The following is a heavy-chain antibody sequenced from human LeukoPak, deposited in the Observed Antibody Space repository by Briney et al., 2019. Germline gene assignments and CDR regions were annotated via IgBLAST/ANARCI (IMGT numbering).Heavy chain of an antibody. D-gene: IGHD2/OR15-2a*01. CDR2: ISSSSSYI. CDR3: ARSIPPDY. Sequence: GGSLRLSCAASGVTFSSYAMSWVRQAPGKGLEWVSCISSSSSYIYYADSLKGRFTISRDNAKNSLYLQMNSLRAEDTAVYYCARSIPPDYWGQGTLVTVSS. J-gene: IGHJ4*02. V-gene: IGHV3-21*01. CDR1: GVTFSSYA.